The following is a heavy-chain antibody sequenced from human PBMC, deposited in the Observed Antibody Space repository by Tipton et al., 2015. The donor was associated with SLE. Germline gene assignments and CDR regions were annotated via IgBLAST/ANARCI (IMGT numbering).Heavy chain of an antibody. CDR1: AFTFNIYW. CDR3: ASLSAPSDY. CDR2: IDSQGSMN. Sequence: SLRLSCAASAFTFNIYWMHWVRQVPGKGLEWVAEIDSQGSMNAYADSVKDRFSIYRDNAKKTLFLEMNSLRVEDTAVYYCASLSAPSDYWGQGTLVTVSS. J-gene: IGHJ4*02. V-gene: IGHV3-74*03.